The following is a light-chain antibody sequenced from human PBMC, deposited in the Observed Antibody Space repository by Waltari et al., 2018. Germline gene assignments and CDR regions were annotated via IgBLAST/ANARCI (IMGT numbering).Light chain of an antibody. CDR1: ALPRKS. J-gene: IGLJ3*02. V-gene: IGLV3-10*01. Sequence: SYELTQPPAVSVSPGQTARNTCHGRALPRKSAYWYHQKSGQVPLLVIYEDNRRPSGIPERFSGSSSGTKATLTITGAQADDEGDYYCYSTDSGGDHRGVFGGGTRLTVL. CDR2: EDN. CDR3: YSTDSGGDHRGV.